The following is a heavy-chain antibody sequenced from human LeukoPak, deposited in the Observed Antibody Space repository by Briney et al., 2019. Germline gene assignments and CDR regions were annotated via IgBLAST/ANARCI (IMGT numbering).Heavy chain of an antibody. CDR1: GFTFSSYE. V-gene: IGHV3-23*01. CDR3: AKSPRVAGPFDY. J-gene: IGHJ4*02. Sequence: GGSLRLSCAASGFTFSSYEMNWVRQAPGKGLEWVSAISGSGGSTYYADSVKGRFTISRDNSKNTLYLQMNSLRAEDTAVYYCAKSPRVAGPFDYWGQGTLVTVSS. CDR2: ISGSGGST. D-gene: IGHD6-19*01.